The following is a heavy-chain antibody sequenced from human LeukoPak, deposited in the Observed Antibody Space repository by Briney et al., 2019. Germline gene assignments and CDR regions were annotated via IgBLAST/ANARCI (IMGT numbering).Heavy chain of an antibody. J-gene: IGHJ5*02. CDR1: GYTFTSYY. D-gene: IGHD2-15*01. Sequence: ASVKVSCKASGYTFTSYYMHWVRQAPGQGLEWMGMINPSGGSTSYAQKFQGRVTMTRDTSTSTVYMELSSLRSEDTAVYYCARDSLVVVAATFWFDPWGQGTLVTVSS. CDR2: INPSGGST. CDR3: ARDSLVVVAATFWFDP. V-gene: IGHV1-46*01.